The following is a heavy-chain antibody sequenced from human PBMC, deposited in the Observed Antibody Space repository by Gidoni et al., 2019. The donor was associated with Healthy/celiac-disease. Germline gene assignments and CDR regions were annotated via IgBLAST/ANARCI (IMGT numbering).Heavy chain of an antibody. J-gene: IGHJ2*01. CDR1: GGSISSYY. V-gene: IGHV4-59*01. D-gene: IGHD3-10*01. CDR3: ASDYYGSNGYFDL. CDR2: IYYIGST. Sequence: QVQLQESGPGLVKPSETLSLTCTVPGGSISSYYWSWIRQPPGKGLEWIWYIYYIGSTNYNPSLKSRVTISVDTSKNQFSLKLSAVTAADTAVYYCASDYYGSNGYFDLWGRGTLVTVSS.